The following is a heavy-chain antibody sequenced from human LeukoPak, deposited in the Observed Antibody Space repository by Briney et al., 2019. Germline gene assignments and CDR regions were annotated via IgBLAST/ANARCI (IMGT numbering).Heavy chain of an antibody. CDR2: IYYSGST. J-gene: IGHJ3*02. V-gene: IGHV4-39*01. Sequence: SETLSLTCTVSGGSISSSSYYWGWIRQPPGKGLEWIGSIYYSGSTYYNPSLKSRVTISGDTSKNQFSLKLSSVTAADTAVYYCAHHCSGGSCYSSRGAFDIWGQGTMVTVSS. CDR1: GGSISSSSYY. D-gene: IGHD2-15*01. CDR3: AHHCSGGSCYSSRGAFDI.